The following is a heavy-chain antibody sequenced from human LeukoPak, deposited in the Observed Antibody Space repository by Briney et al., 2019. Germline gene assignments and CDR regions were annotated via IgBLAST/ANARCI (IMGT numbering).Heavy chain of an antibody. D-gene: IGHD3-10*01. CDR3: ARGGSGTYHHYYYGMDV. V-gene: IGHV4-4*07. CDR1: GGSISSYY. J-gene: IGHJ6*02. CDR2: IYISGST. Sequence: SETLSLTCTVSGGSISSYYWSWIRQPAGKGLEWIGRIYISGSTNYNPSLKSRVTMSVDSSKNQFSLKLTSVTAADTALYFCARGGSGTYHHYYYGMDVWGQGTTVTVS.